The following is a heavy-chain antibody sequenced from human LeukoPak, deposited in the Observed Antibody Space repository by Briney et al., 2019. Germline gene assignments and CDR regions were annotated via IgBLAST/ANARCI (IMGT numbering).Heavy chain of an antibody. V-gene: IGHV3-23*01. CDR2: FSGGGDST. CDR1: GFTFSSYA. D-gene: IGHD2-2*01. Sequence: GGSLRLSCAASGFTFSSYAMTWVRQAPGKGLEWVSAFSGGGDSTYYADSVQGRFTISRDNSKNTLYLQMNSLRAEDTAVYYCAKGPGYCSSTSCPADYWGQGTLVTVSS. CDR3: AKGPGYCSSTSCPADY. J-gene: IGHJ4*02.